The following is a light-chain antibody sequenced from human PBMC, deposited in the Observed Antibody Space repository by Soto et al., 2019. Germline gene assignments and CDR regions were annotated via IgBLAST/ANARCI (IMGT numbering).Light chain of an antibody. V-gene: IGLV4-69*01. CDR1: SGHSNYA. CDR3: QTWGTGIHV. CDR2: LNSDGSH. Sequence: QPVLTQSPSASASLGASVKLTCTLSSGHSNYAIAWHQQQPEKGPRYLMKLNSDGSHSKGDGIPDRFSGSSSGAERYLTISSLQSEDEADYSCQTWGTGIHVFGTWTKVTVL. J-gene: IGLJ1*01.